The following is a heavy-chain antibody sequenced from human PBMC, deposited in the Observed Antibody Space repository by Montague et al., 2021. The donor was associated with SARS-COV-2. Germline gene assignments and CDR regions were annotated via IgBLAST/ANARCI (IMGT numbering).Heavy chain of an antibody. CDR2: INNSGTT. CDR3: ARWDPHTLTLIGLRGKSASDY. D-gene: IGHD4-23*01. V-gene: IGHV4-34*01. J-gene: IGHJ4*02. Sequence: SETLSLTCDVYGGSFTGSHWIWICQSHGQGLERISVINNSGTTNYNFNPSLRSRVIISVDTSKSQFSLKLSSVIAADTGVYYCARWDPHTLTLIGLRGKSASDYWGQGSLVTVSS. CDR1: GGSFTGSH.